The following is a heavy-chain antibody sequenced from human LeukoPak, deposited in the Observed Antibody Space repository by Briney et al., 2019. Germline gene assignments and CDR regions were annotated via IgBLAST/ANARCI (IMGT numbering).Heavy chain of an antibody. J-gene: IGHJ6*02. CDR3: ASTYLSGSYYYYYYGMDV. CDR1: GGTFSSYA. CDR2: IIPIFGTA. Sequence: SVKVSCKASGGTFSSYAISWVRQAPGQGLEWMGGIIPIFGTANYAQKFQGRVTITADESTSTAYMELSSLRSEDTAVYYCASTYLSGSYYYYYYGMDVWGQGTTVTVSS. D-gene: IGHD1-26*01. V-gene: IGHV1-69*13.